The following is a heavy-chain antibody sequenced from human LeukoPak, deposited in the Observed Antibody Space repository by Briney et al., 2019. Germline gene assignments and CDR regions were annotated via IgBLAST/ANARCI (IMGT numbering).Heavy chain of an antibody. Sequence: PGGSLRLSCAASGFTFSSYAMSWVRQAPGKGLEWVSAISGSGDSTYYADSVKGRFTISRDNAKNTLYLQMNSLRAEDTAVYYCARGNYYGQDYWGQGTLVTVSS. D-gene: IGHD3-10*01. J-gene: IGHJ4*02. CDR3: ARGNYYGQDY. CDR2: ISGSGDST. CDR1: GFTFSSYA. V-gene: IGHV3-23*01.